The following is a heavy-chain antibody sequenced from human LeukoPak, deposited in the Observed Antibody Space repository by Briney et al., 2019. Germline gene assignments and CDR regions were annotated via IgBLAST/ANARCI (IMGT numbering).Heavy chain of an antibody. CDR1: GGTFSSYA. CDR3: ARSYYDSSGYLDY. J-gene: IGHJ4*02. D-gene: IGHD3-22*01. Sequence: SVKVSCKASGGTFSSYAISWVRQAPGQGLEWMGRIIPIFGIANYAQKFQGRVTITADNSTSTAYTELSSLRSEDTAVYYCARSYYDSSGYLDYWGQGTPVTVSS. CDR2: IIPIFGIA. V-gene: IGHV1-69*04.